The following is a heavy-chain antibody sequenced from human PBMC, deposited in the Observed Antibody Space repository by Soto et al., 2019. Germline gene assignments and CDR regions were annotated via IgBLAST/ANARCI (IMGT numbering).Heavy chain of an antibody. V-gene: IGHV4-31*03. CDR3: ARAPYYYDSSGYQTSLFDF. Sequence: SETLSLTCTVSGGSLSSGAYYWSWIRQHPGKGLEWIGYIYYSGSTYYNPSLKSRVTISVDTSKSQFSLKLNSVSAADTAMYYCARAPYYYDSSGYQTSLFDFWGQGTLVTVSS. CDR1: GGSLSSGAYY. J-gene: IGHJ4*02. D-gene: IGHD3-22*01. CDR2: IYYSGST.